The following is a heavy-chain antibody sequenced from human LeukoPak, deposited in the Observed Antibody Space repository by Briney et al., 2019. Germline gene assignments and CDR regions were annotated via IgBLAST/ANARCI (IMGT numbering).Heavy chain of an antibody. J-gene: IGHJ4*02. D-gene: IGHD5-12*01. CDR2: LRYDARNE. CDR3: AKDSNSGYVSVGPDY. V-gene: IGHV3-30*02. Sequence: PGGSLTLSCQTSGLVFSNYGMHWVRQAPDKGLEWVAYLRYDARNEYYADSVNGRFISSRDNSRNTLYLQMNSLSAEDTGVYSCAKDSNSGYVSVGPDYWGLGTLVTVSS. CDR1: GLVFSNYG.